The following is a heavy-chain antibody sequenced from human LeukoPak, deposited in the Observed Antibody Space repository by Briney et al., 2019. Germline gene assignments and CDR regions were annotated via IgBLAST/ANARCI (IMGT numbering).Heavy chain of an antibody. CDR2: IYSSGST. CDR1: GGSISSYY. J-gene: IGHJ4*02. CDR3: ARGVPEYYDFWSGYFYYFDY. V-gene: IGHV4-59*01. Sequence: SETLSLTCTVSGGSISSYYWSWIRQPPGKGLEWIGYIYSSGSTNYNPSLKSRVTMSVDTSKNQFSLKLSSVTAADTAVYYCARGVPEYYDFWSGYFYYFDYWGQGTLVTVSS. D-gene: IGHD3-3*01.